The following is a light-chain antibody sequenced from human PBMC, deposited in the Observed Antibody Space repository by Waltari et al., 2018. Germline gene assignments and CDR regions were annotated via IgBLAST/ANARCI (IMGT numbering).Light chain of an antibody. CDR3: CSYAGRGTYV. J-gene: IGLJ1*01. CDR1: TSDVGSYDL. CDR2: EVF. V-gene: IGLV2-23*02. Sequence: QSALTQPASVSGTPGQSITISCSGTTSDVGSYDLVSWYQQHPGEAPKLLICEVFKRPPDTSRRFSGAKSGSTASLTISVLQPEYEADYYCCSYAGRGTYVFGSGTKVTVL.